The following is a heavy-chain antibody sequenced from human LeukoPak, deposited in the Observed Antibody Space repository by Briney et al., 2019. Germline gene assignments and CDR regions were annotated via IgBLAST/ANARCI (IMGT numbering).Heavy chain of an antibody. CDR1: GFIFSTYA. CDR2: INPSGSTI. J-gene: IGHJ4*02. Sequence: RPGGSLRLSCADSGFIFSTYAMNWVRQAPGRGLEWVSSINPSGSTIFYADSVKGRFTISRDNAENSLYLQMNSLRAEDTALYFCASGIRERGFDYWGQGTLVTVS. D-gene: IGHD1-1*01. V-gene: IGHV3-21*01. CDR3: ASGIRERGFDY.